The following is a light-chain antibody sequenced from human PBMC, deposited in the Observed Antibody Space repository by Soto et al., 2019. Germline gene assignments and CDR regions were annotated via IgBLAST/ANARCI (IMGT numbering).Light chain of an antibody. CDR2: GAS. V-gene: IGKV3-15*01. CDR1: QSVSSN. Sequence: EIVMTQSPATLSVSPGERATLSGRASQSVSSNLAWYQQKPGQAPRLLIYGASTRAAGIPARFSGSGSGTEFTLTISSLQSEDFAVYYCQQYNNWPFTFGPGTKVDIK. CDR3: QQYNNWPFT. J-gene: IGKJ3*01.